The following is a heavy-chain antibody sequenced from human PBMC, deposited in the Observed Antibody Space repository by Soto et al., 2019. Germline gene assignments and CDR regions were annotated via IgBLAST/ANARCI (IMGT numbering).Heavy chain of an antibody. Sequence: QVQLVQSGAEVKKPGSSVKVSCKASGGTFSSYTISWVRQAPGQGLEWMGRIIPILGLANYAQKFQGRVTLTPDKSTSPAYMELSSLRSEDTAVYYCAKRTVGATGERPYWGQGTLVTVSS. J-gene: IGHJ4*02. CDR2: IIPILGLA. CDR3: AKRTVGATGERPY. D-gene: IGHD1-26*01. CDR1: GGTFSSYT. V-gene: IGHV1-69*02.